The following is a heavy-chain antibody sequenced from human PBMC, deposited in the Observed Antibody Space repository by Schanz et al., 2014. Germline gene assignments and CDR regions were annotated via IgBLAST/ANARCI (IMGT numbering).Heavy chain of an antibody. CDR3: ARGDTRTDY. V-gene: IGHV3-21*01. D-gene: IGHD5-18*01. CDR1: GFTFSGYS. J-gene: IGHJ4*02. Sequence: EVQLVESGGGLVKPGGSLRLSCAASGFTFSGYSMNWVRQAPGKGLEWVSSITRSSSYIYYADSVKGRFTISRDNAKNSLYLQMNSLRAEDTAVYYCARGDTRTDYWGQGTLVTVSS. CDR2: ITRSSSYI.